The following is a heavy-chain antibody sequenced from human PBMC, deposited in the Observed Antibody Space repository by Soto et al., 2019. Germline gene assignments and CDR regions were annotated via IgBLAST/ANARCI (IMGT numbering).Heavy chain of an antibody. Sequence: QVQLQESGPGLVKPSETLSLTCTVSGGSITRGGYYWSWIRQHPGKGLEWIGYIYNSGTTYYNPSLKSHVTLSVDTSKTQSPLELTSVPAADTAVYYCARDPAPWGQGTLVTVSS. J-gene: IGHJ5*02. CDR2: IYNSGTT. V-gene: IGHV4-31*01. CDR3: ARDPAP. CDR1: GGSITRGGYY.